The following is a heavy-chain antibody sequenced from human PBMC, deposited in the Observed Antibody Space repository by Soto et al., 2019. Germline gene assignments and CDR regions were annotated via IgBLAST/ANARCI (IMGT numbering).Heavy chain of an antibody. Sequence: QVQLQQWGAGLLKPSETLSLTCAVYGGSFSGYYWSWIRQPPGKGLEWIGEINHSGSTNYNPSLKSRVTISVDTSKNQFSLKLSSVTAADTAVYYCARGKRVDYDSSGYPNSFYYGMDVWGQGTTVTVSS. V-gene: IGHV4-34*01. J-gene: IGHJ6*02. CDR1: GGSFSGYY. CDR3: ARGKRVDYDSSGYPNSFYYGMDV. CDR2: INHSGST. D-gene: IGHD3-22*01.